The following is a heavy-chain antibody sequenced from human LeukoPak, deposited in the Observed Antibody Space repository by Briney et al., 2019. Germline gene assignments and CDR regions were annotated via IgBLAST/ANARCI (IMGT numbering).Heavy chain of an antibody. CDR1: GYTFISYD. V-gene: IGHV1-8*02. D-gene: IGHD6-13*01. J-gene: IGHJ4*02. CDR2: MEPNSGNT. CDR3: ARPGAAAGFGY. Sequence: ASVKVSCKASGYTFISYDINWVRQAPGQGLEWMGWMEPNSGNTDSAQKFQGRVTMTTNTSINTAYMELSSLRSEDTAVYYCARPGAAAGFGYWGQGTLVTVSS.